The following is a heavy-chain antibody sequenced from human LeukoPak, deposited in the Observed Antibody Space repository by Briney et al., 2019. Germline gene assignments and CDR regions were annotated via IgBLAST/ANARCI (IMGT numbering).Heavy chain of an antibody. CDR1: GYTFTGYF. CDR2: INPSSGGT. V-gene: IGHV1-2*02. Sequence: ASVNVSCKASGYTFTGYFLHWIRQAPGQGLEWMGWINPSSGGTEYAQKFQGRVTMTRDTSISTAYMELSRLTSDDTAVYYCARVSSIWTDYWGQGTLVTVSS. D-gene: IGHD3-3*02. J-gene: IGHJ4*02. CDR3: ARVSSIWTDY.